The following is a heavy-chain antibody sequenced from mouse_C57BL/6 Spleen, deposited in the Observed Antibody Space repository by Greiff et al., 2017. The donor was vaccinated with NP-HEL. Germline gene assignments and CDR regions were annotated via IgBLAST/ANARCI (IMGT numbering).Heavy chain of an antibody. CDR3: AIPPYDYDVEWFAY. CDR2: IHPSDSDT. V-gene: IGHV1-74*01. D-gene: IGHD2-4*01. J-gene: IGHJ3*01. Sequence: QVQLQQPGAELVKPGASVKVSCKASGYTFTSYWMHWVKQRPGQGLEWIGRIHPSDSDTNYNQKFKGKATLTVDKSSSTAYMQLSSLTSEDSAVYYWAIPPYDYDVEWFAYWGQGTLVTVSA. CDR1: GYTFTSYW.